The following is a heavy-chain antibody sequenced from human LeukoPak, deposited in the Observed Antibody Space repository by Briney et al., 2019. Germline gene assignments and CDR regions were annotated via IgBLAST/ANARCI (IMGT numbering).Heavy chain of an antibody. CDR2: IYYSGST. J-gene: IGHJ6*02. CDR1: GGSISSGGYS. Sequence: SETLSLTCAVSGGSISSGGYSWSWIRQPPGKGLEWIGSIYYSGSTNYNPSLKSRVTISVDTSKNQFSLKLSSVTAADTAVYYCARGPRFWSGYRPYYYYGMDVWGQGTTVTVSS. CDR3: ARGPRFWSGYRPYYYYGMDV. D-gene: IGHD3-3*01. V-gene: IGHV4-39*07.